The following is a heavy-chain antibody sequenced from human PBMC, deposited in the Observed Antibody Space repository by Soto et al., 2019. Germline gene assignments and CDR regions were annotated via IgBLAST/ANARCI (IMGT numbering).Heavy chain of an antibody. CDR3: SRGIRV. J-gene: IGHJ4*02. D-gene: IGHD3-10*01. Sequence: QVQLQESGPGLVKPSQTLSLTCTVSGGSINSGGYCWSWIRQHPGKGLEWIGCISYGGCTSYIASLKSRVTICVDPSKNQFSLKLSSVTAADTAVYYCSRGIRVWGQGTLITVSS. CDR2: ISYGGCT. V-gene: IGHV4-31*03. CDR1: GGSINSGGYC.